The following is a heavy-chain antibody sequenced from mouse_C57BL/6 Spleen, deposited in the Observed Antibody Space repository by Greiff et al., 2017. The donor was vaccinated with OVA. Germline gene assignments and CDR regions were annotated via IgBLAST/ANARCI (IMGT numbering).Heavy chain of an antibody. CDR2: INPNNGGT. CDR3: ARSKISNWDEDWYFDV. Sequence: VQLQQSGPELVKPGASVKISCKASGYTFTDYYMNWVKQSHGKSLEWIGDINPNNGGTSYNQKFKGKATLTVDKSSSTAYMELRSLTSEDSAVYYCARSKISNWDEDWYFDVWGTGTTVTVSS. V-gene: IGHV1-26*01. J-gene: IGHJ1*03. D-gene: IGHD4-1*01. CDR1: GYTFTDYY.